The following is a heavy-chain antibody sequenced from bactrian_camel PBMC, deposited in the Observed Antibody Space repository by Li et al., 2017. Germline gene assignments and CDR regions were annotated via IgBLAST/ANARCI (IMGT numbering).Heavy chain of an antibody. J-gene: IGHJ4*01. CDR3: AAGYTSSRY. V-gene: IGHV3S26*01. CDR2: IDTRGSV. CDR1: GYTYNRNC. D-gene: IGHD5*01. Sequence: HVQLVESGGGLVQPGGSLRLSCAASGYTYNRNCMAWFRQPPGKSREGVAAIDTRGSVTIADSMKGRFSISKDNAGSALYLQMNDLRPEDTAMYFCAAGYTSSRYWGNETQVTVS.